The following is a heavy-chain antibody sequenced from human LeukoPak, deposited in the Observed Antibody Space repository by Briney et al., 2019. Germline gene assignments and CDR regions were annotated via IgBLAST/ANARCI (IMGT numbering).Heavy chain of an antibody. V-gene: IGHV4-59*01. CDR2: IDYTGGT. Sequence: PSETPSLTCTVSGGSISSYYWSWIRQPPGRGLEWIGYIDYTGGTNCNPSLKSRVTISVDTSKNQFSLKLGSVTAADTAVYYCARGFGLGTLIDYWGQGTLVTVSS. CDR1: GGSISSYY. CDR3: ARGFGLGTLIDY. D-gene: IGHD3/OR15-3a*01. J-gene: IGHJ4*02.